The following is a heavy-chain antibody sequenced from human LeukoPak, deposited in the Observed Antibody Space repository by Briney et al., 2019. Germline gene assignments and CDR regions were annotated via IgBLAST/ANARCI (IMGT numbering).Heavy chain of an antibody. CDR2: ISYDGSNK. V-gene: IGHV3-30*18. CDR1: GFTFSSYG. CDR3: AKDQQNLNFDY. D-gene: IGHD6-13*01. J-gene: IGHJ4*02. Sequence: GGSLRLSCAASGFTFSSYGMHWVRQAPGKGLEWVAVISYDGSNKYYADSVKGRFIISRDNSKNTLYLQMNSLRAEDTAVYYCAKDQQNLNFDYWGQGTLVTVSS.